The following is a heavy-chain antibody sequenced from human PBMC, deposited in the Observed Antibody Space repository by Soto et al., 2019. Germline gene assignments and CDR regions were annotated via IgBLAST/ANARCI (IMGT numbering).Heavy chain of an antibody. CDR2: ISSRGDST. CDR3: AKSDTALSYGFDP. V-gene: IGHV3-23*01. J-gene: IGHJ5*02. Sequence: EVQLLESGGGLVQPGGSLRLSCAASGFTFGSYAMIWVRQAPGKGLGWVSTISSRGDSTYYADSVKGRFTVSRDNSMNTLYMQMNSLRAEDTAVYYCAKSDTALSYGFDPWGQGTLVTVSS. CDR1: GFTFGSYA. D-gene: IGHD5-18*01.